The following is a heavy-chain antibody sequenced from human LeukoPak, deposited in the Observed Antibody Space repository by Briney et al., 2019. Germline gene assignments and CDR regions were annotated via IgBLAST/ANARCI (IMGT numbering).Heavy chain of an antibody. CDR2: IYYSGST. CDR1: GGSISSHY. J-gene: IGHJ6*03. Sequence: SETLSLTCTVSGGSISSHYWSWIRQPPGKGLEWIGYIYYSGSTNYNPSLKSRVTISVDTSKNQFSLKLSSVTAADTAVYYCARVATYYYYYYMDVWGKGTTVTVSS. CDR3: ARVATYYYYYYMDV. V-gene: IGHV4-59*11. D-gene: IGHD3-3*02.